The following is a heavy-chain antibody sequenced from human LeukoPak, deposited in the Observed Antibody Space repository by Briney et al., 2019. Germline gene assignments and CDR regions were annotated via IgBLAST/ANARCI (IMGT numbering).Heavy chain of an antibody. CDR2: ISSSGSTI. V-gene: IGHV3-11*01. CDR1: GFTFSDYY. CDR3: AKGKINHEGAFDI. J-gene: IGHJ3*02. Sequence: PGGSLRLSCAASGFTFSDYYMSWIRQAPGKGLEWVSYISSSGSTIYYADSVKGRFTISRDNAKNSLYLQMNSLRGDDTAVYFCAKGKINHEGAFDIWGQGTLVTVSS.